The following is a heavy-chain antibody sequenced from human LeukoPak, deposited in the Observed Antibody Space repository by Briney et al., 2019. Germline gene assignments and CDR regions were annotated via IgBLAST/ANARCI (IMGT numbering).Heavy chain of an antibody. CDR1: GFTFTTYG. D-gene: IGHD5-12*01. V-gene: IGHV3-48*04. Sequence: PGGSLRLSCAVSGFTFTTYGMNWVRQAPGKGLEWVSYISSTSNTIYYADSVKGRFTISRDNAKKSLYLQMNSLRAEDTAVYYCARAFGGYDSQHFYYYMDVWGKGTTVTVSS. CDR2: ISSTSNTI. J-gene: IGHJ6*03. CDR3: ARAFGGYDSQHFYYYMDV.